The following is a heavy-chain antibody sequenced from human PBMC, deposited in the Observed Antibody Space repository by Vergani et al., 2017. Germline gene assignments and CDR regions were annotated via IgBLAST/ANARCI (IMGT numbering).Heavy chain of an antibody. D-gene: IGHD3-3*01. J-gene: IGHJ4*02. CDR3: ARLTTRFLEWLSQNYFDY. Sequence: EVQLVESGGGLVQPGGSLRLSCAASGLTFSSYWMSWVRQAPGKGLEWVANIKQDGSEKYYVDSVKGRFTISRDNAKNSLYLQMNSLRAEDTAVYYCARLTTRFLEWLSQNYFDYWGQGTLVTVSS. CDR1: GLTFSSYW. CDR2: IKQDGSEK. V-gene: IGHV3-7*01.